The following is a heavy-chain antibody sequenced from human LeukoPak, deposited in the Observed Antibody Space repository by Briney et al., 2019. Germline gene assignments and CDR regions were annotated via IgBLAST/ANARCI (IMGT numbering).Heavy chain of an antibody. Sequence: PGGSLRLSCAASGFTFSSYWMSWVRQAPGKGLEWVANIKQDGSEKYYVDSVKGRFTISRDNAKNSLYLQMNSLRAGDTAVYYCAKDLSEGGYSYGADYWGQGTLVTVSS. J-gene: IGHJ4*02. CDR1: GFTFSSYW. CDR3: AKDLSEGGYSYGADY. CDR2: IKQDGSEK. D-gene: IGHD5-18*01. V-gene: IGHV3-7*01.